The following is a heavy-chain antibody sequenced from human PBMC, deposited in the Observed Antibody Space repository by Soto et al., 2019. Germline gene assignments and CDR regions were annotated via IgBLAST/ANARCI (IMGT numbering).Heavy chain of an antibody. CDR1: GGSISSGDYY. CDR2: IYYSGST. D-gene: IGHD6-13*01. Sequence: PSETLSLTCTVSGGSISSGDYYWSWIRQPPGKGLEWIGYIYYSGSTYYNPSLKSRVTISVDTSKNQFSLRLSSVTAADTAVYYCSRDLGPYSSSWYYYYYGMDVWGQGTTVTVSS. J-gene: IGHJ6*02. V-gene: IGHV4-30-4*01. CDR3: SRDLGPYSSSWYYYYYGMDV.